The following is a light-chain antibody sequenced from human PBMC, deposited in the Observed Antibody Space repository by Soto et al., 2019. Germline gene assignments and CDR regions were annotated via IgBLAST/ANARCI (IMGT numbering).Light chain of an antibody. J-gene: IGKJ4*01. Sequence: EIVMTQSPATLSVSPGERATLSCRASQSVSSNLAWYQQKPGQAPRLLIYGASTRATGIPARFSGSWSGTEFTLTISSLQSEDFAVYYCQQYNNWPLLTFGGGTKVEI. CDR1: QSVSSN. V-gene: IGKV3-15*01. CDR3: QQYNNWPLLT. CDR2: GAS.